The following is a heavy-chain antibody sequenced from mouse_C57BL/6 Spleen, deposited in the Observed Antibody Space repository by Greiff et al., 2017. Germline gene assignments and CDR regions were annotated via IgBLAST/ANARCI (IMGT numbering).Heavy chain of an antibody. Sequence: VQLQESGAELARPGASVKLSCKASGYTFTSYGISWVKQRTGQGLEWIGEIYPRSGNTYYNEKFKGKATLTADKSSSTAYMELRSLTSEDSAVYFCARGDYYGSSYDWFAYWGQGTLVTVSA. V-gene: IGHV1-81*01. CDR1: GYTFTSYG. CDR3: ARGDYYGSSYDWFAY. J-gene: IGHJ3*01. D-gene: IGHD1-1*01. CDR2: IYPRSGNT.